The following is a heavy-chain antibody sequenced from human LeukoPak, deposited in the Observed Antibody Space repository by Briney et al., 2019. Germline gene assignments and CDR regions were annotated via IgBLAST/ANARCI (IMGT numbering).Heavy chain of an antibody. CDR2: IWHDGSNK. Sequence: GRSLRLSCAASGFTFSNYGMHWVRQAPGKGLEWVAVIWHDGSNKCYADSVKGRFTISRDNSKNTLYLQMNSLRAEDTAVYYCANNFDYWGQGTLVTVSS. CDR1: GFTFSNYG. J-gene: IGHJ4*02. CDR3: ANNFDY. V-gene: IGHV3-33*06.